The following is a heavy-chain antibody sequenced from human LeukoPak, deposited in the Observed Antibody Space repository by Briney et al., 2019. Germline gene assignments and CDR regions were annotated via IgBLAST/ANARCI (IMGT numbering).Heavy chain of an antibody. D-gene: IGHD3/OR15-3a*01. V-gene: IGHV3-23*01. CDR2: ISGTGDST. Sequence: GGSLRLSCAASGFTFSSYAMSWVRQAPGKGLEWVSTISGTGDSTSYADSVKGRFTISRDNSKNTLYLQMNSLSAEDTAVYYCAEDWAGYFPYWGQGTLVTVSS. CDR3: AEDWAGYFPY. J-gene: IGHJ4*02. CDR1: GFTFSSYA.